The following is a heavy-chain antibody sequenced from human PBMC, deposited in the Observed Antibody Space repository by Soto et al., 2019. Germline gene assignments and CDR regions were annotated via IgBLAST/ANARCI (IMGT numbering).Heavy chain of an antibody. J-gene: IGHJ6*02. Sequence: GGSLRLSCAGSGFTLNSYSMNWVRQAPGKGLEWVSYLSISRSTIYYADSVKGRFTISRDDAKNSLYLQMNSLRDDDTAVYFCVRGRSDSLMDVWGQGTTVTVSS. V-gene: IGHV3-48*02. CDR3: VRGRSDSLMDV. CDR2: LSISRSTI. CDR1: GFTLNSYS.